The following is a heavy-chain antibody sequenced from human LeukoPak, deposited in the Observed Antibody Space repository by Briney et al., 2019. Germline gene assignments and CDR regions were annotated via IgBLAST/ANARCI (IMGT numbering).Heavy chain of an antibody. J-gene: IGHJ4*02. D-gene: IGHD3-3*01. CDR3: ATYYDFWSGYYTYYFDY. V-gene: IGHV1-2*06. Sequence: ASVKVSCKASGYTFTGYYMHWVRQAPGQGLEWMGRINPNSGGTNYAQKFQGRVTMTRDTSISTAYMELSRLRSDDTAVYYCATYYDFWSGYYTYYFDYWGQGTLATVSS. CDR2: INPNSGGT. CDR1: GYTFTGYY.